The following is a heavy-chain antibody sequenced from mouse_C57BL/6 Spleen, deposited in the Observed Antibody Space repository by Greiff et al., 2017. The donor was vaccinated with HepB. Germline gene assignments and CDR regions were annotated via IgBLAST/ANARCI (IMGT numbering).Heavy chain of an antibody. CDR3: ARTLYYYGSSYFYAMDY. D-gene: IGHD1-1*01. Sequence: QVQLQQPGTELVKPGASVKLSCKASGYTFTSYWMHWVKQRPGQGLEWIGNINPSNGGTNYNEKFKSKATLTVDKSSSTAYMQLSSLTSEDSAVYYCARTLYYYGSSYFYAMDYWGQGTSVTVSS. CDR2: INPSNGGT. CDR1: GYTFTSYW. V-gene: IGHV1-53*01. J-gene: IGHJ4*01.